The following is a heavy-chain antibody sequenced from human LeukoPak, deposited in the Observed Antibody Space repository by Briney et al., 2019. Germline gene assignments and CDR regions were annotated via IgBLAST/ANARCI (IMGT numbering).Heavy chain of an antibody. V-gene: IGHV5-51*01. CDR1: GYRFTSYW. CDR3: ARDHESGYYYYGMDV. CDR2: IFPGDSDT. J-gene: IGHJ6*02. D-gene: IGHD3-3*01. Sequence: GASLKTSCKGSGYRFTSYWIGWVRPMPGKGLGWMGIIFPGDSDTRYSPSFQGQVTISADKSISTAYLQWSSLKASDTAMYYCARDHESGYYYYGMDVWGQGTTVTVSS.